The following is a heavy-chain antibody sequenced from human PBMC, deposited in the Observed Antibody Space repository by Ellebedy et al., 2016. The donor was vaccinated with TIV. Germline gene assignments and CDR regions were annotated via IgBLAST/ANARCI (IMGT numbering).Heavy chain of an antibody. CDR1: GFTFSPYA. Sequence: PGGSLRLSCAASGFTFSPYAMAWVCPAPRKGLEWVSGIVGSGAQKYADSVKGRFTISRDNSKRTVDLQMNSLRAEDTAVYFCAKDRTPGDGYWVFDFWGQGTLVTVST. V-gene: IGHV3-23*01. CDR2: IVGSGA. D-gene: IGHD5-18*01. J-gene: IGHJ4*02. CDR3: AKDRTPGDGYWVFDF.